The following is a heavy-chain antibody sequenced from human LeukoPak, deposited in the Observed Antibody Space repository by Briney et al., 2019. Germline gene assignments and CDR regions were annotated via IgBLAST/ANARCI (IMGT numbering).Heavy chain of an antibody. CDR1: GFNFSNYA. V-gene: IGHV3-33*01. Sequence: GGSLRLSCAASGFNFSNYAMHWVRQAPGKGLEWAAVIWFDGSKKYYGDSVKGRFTISRDNSKSTVYLEMNSLRPEDTAVYYCARDQEGASNGYWGQGTLVTVSS. CDR2: IWFDGSKK. CDR3: ARDQEGASNGY. D-gene: IGHD2-8*01. J-gene: IGHJ4*02.